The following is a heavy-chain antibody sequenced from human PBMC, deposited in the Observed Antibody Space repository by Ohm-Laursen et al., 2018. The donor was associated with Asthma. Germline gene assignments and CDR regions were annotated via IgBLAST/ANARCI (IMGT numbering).Heavy chain of an antibody. CDR2: IKQDGSEK. CDR1: GFTFSSFS. V-gene: IGHV3-7*01. D-gene: IGHD4-17*01. CDR3: ARTSRVTKYYFDY. J-gene: IGHJ4*02. Sequence: SLRLSCAASGFTFSSFSMHWVRQAPGKGLEWVANIKQDGSEKYYVDSVKGRFTISRDNAKNSLYLQMNSLRAEDTAVYYCARTSRVTKYYFDYWGQGTLVTVSS.